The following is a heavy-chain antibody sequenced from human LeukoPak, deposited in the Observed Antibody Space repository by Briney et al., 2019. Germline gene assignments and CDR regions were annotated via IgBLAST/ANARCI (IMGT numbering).Heavy chain of an antibody. CDR3: AKDQIGWAPGYVSGPLDQ. CDR1: GFTFSSYD. Sequence: GGSLRLSCAASGFTFSSYDMHWVRQATGKGLEWVSGIGTAGDTYYPGSVKGRFTISRENAQNSLYLQMNSLRAGDTAVYYCAKDQIGWAPGYVSGPLDQWGQGTLVTVSS. V-gene: IGHV3-13*04. D-gene: IGHD6-19*01. J-gene: IGHJ4*02. CDR2: IGTAGDT.